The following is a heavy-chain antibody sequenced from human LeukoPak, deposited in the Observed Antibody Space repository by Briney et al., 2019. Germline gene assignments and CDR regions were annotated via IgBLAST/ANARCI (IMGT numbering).Heavy chain of an antibody. D-gene: IGHD1-26*01. CDR3: ARHWEL. CDR2: IYSDETT. Sequence: GGSLRLSCAAFGFSVSSNYMSWDRQAPGKGLEWVALIYSDETTYYADSVKGRFTISRDNSKSTLYLQMNSLRAEDTAVYYCARHWELRGQGTLVTVSS. CDR1: GFSVSSNY. V-gene: IGHV3-53*01. J-gene: IGHJ4*02.